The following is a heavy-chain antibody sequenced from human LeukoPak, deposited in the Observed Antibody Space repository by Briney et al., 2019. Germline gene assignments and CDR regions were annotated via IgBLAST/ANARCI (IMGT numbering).Heavy chain of an antibody. V-gene: IGHV3-74*01. CDR2: INSDGSST. D-gene: IGHD5-12*01. CDR1: GFTFSSYW. J-gene: IGHJ4*02. CDR3: ARDRSGYDFDY. Sequence: GGSLRLSCAASGFTFSSYWMHWVRQAPGKGLVWVSRINSDGSSTSYADSVKGRFTISRGNAKNTLYLQMNSLRAEDTAVYYCARDRSGYDFDYWGQGTLVTVSS.